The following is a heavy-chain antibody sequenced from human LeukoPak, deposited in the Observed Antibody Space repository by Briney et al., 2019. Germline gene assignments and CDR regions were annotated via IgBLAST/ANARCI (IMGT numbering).Heavy chain of an antibody. Sequence: SETLSLTCAVYGGSFSGYYWSWIRQPPGEGLEWIGEINHSGSTNYNPSLKSRVTISVDTSKNQLSLKLSSVTAADTAVYYCASAPWGYFDYWGQGTLVTVSS. V-gene: IGHV4-34*01. CDR3: ASAPWGYFDY. J-gene: IGHJ4*02. CDR2: INHSGST. CDR1: GGSFSGYY. D-gene: IGHD3-16*01.